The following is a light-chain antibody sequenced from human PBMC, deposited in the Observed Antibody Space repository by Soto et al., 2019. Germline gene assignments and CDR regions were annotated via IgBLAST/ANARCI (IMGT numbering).Light chain of an antibody. Sequence: DIQMTQSPSSLSASVGDRVTITCRASQSIVGYLNWYQQKPGKVPKSLIYGAKSLQSGVPSRFSGSESGTDLTLTISSLQPHDFATYYCQQTYNFPWTLCQGTKVEI. CDR1: QSIVGY. V-gene: IGKV1-39*01. J-gene: IGKJ1*01. CDR3: QQTYNFPWT. CDR2: GAK.